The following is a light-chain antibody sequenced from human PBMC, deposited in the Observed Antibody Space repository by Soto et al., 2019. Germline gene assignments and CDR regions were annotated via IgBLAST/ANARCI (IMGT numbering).Light chain of an antibody. Sequence: AIQLTHSPSSLSASVGDRVTITCRASQDISLYSAWYQQKPGKAPKLLISDASSLETGVPSRFSGSGSGTEFTLTINSLQPDDFATYYCQQYKSYWTFGQGTKVDIK. CDR2: DAS. CDR3: QQYKSYWT. CDR1: QDISLY. J-gene: IGKJ1*01. V-gene: IGKV1-13*02.